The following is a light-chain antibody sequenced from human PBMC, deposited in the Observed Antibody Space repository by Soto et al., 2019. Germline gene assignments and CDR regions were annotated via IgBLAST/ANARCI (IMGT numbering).Light chain of an antibody. CDR3: QKSYSSRT. V-gene: IGKV1-39*01. J-gene: IGKJ1*01. CDR2: AAS. CDR1: RDIVTS. Sequence: DIPMTQSPSSFSASLGDRVIITCRASRDIVTSLNWYQQHPGKGPKALSYAASTLQRGVPSRVSGSGSGTHFNLSIRSLQPEDYATYYCQKSYSSRTFGQGTTVEIK.